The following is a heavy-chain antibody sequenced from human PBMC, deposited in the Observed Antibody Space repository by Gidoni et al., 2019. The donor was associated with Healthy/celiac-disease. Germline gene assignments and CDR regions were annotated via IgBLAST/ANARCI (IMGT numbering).Heavy chain of an antibody. CDR1: GFTFSDYD. J-gene: IGHJ4*02. V-gene: IGHV3-11*05. CDR2: ISSSRCYT. D-gene: IGHD2-15*01. Sequence: QVQLVESGGGLVKPGGSLRLSCAASGFTFSDYDMSWIRQAPGKGLEWVSYISSSRCYTNYADSVKGRFTISRDNAKNSLYLQMNSLRAEDTAVYYCASTNGVEGGSFSWGQGTLVTVSS. CDR3: ASTNGVEGGSFS.